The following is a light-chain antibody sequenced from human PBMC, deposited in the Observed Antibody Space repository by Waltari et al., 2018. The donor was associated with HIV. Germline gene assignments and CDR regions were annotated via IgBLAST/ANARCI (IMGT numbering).Light chain of an antibody. Sequence: QSALTQPRSVSGSPGQSVTISCTGSNSDLGTYNYVSWYQQYPGKAPKLIIYDVKWRPSGVPYRFSGSKSGNTASLTISGLQADDEADYYCCSFASHLFGGGTKLTVL. CDR2: DVK. CDR1: NSDLGTYNY. CDR3: CSFASHL. V-gene: IGLV2-11*01. J-gene: IGLJ3*02.